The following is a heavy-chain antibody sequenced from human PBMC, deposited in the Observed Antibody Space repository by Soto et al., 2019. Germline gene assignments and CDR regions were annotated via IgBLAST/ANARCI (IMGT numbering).Heavy chain of an antibody. D-gene: IGHD6-13*01. CDR3: ARDRSISVEAAGTVAYYDGMDV. V-gene: IGHV1-69*01. CDR1: GGTFSSYA. J-gene: IGHJ6*02. CDR2: IIPIFGTA. Sequence: QVQLVQSGAEVKKPGSSVKVSCKASGGTFSSYAISWVRQAPGQGLEWMGGIIPIFGTANYAQKFQGRVTITADEFTSTAYMAVSSLRSADTAVYYCARDRSISVEAAGTVAYYDGMDVWGQGTTVTVSS.